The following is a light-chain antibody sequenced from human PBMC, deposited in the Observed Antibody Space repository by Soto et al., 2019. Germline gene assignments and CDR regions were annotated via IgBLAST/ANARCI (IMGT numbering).Light chain of an antibody. V-gene: IGLV1-44*01. Sequence: QAVLTQPPSASGTPGQRVTISCSGNSSNIGSSTVHWYQHLPGRAPKLLIYSTNQWPSGVPDRFSGSKSGTSASLAISGLQSEDEGDYYFAAWDDRLKRVLFGGGTKLTVL. J-gene: IGLJ3*02. CDR3: AAWDDRLKRVL. CDR1: SSNIGSST. CDR2: STN.